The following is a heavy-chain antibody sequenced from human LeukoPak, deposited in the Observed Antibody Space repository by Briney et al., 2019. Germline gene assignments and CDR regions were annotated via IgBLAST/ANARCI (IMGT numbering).Heavy chain of an antibody. V-gene: IGHV1-2*02. CDR2: INRNSGCT. D-gene: IGHD5-18*01. Sequence: GSVRVSCAASGYTFTGYNMNWVRQAPGKGLEWMGWINRNSGCTNYAQKFKGRVTMSRDTAISTLYMEMNRLRSDDTAVYYCARPAGRGYTMWEDDWGQGTLVTVSS. CDR3: ARPAGRGYTMWEDD. J-gene: IGHJ4*02. CDR1: GYTFTGYN.